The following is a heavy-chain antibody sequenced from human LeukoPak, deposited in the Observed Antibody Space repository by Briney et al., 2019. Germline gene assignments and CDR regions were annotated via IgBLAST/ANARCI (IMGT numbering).Heavy chain of an antibody. Sequence: ASVKVSCKASGGTFSSYAISWVRQAPGQGLEWMGWINPNSGGTNYAQKFQGRVTMTRDTSISTAYMELSRLRSDDTAVYYCARVSAYYYDSSGYYFGPYYFDYWGQGTLVTVSS. CDR2: INPNSGGT. V-gene: IGHV1-2*02. CDR1: GGTFSSYA. CDR3: ARVSAYYYDSSGYYFGPYYFDY. D-gene: IGHD3-22*01. J-gene: IGHJ4*02.